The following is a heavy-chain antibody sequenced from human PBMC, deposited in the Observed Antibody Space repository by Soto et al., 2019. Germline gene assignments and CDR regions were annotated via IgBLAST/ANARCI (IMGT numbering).Heavy chain of an antibody. CDR1: GGSLRSSSDF. Sequence: LETLSLPRTVSGGSLRSSSDFLGWVRQPPGKGLEWIGGIYYSGSTFYNPSLKSRVTISVDTSRNQFSLKLRSVTAAETAVYYCARLSRIGLVNYWGQGTQVTVSS. V-gene: IGHV4-39*01. CDR2: IYYSGST. J-gene: IGHJ4*02. CDR3: ARLSRIGLVNY. D-gene: IGHD3-22*01.